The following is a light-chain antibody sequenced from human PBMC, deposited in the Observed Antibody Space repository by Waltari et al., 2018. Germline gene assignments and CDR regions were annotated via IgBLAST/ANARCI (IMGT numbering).Light chain of an antibody. Sequence: EIVVTQSPATLSVSPGERATLSCRASQSVGRNLAWYHQKPGQSPRLLIYSASARATGVPARFSGSGSGTDFTLTISSLQSEDFAVYYCQQYDYWPPLTFGGGTKVEIK. CDR3: QQYDYWPPLT. CDR2: SAS. CDR1: QSVGRN. V-gene: IGKV3-15*01. J-gene: IGKJ4*01.